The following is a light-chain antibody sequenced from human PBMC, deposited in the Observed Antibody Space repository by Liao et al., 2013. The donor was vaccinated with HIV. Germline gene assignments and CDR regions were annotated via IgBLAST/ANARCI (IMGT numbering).Light chain of an antibody. V-gene: IGLV3-1*01. CDR2: QDN. CDR1: KLGDRY. CDR3: QAWDSSTNYV. J-gene: IGLJ1*01. Sequence: SYELTQPPSVSVSPGQTATITCSGDKLGDRYTSWYQQKPGQSPVLVIYQDNKRPSGIPERFSGSNSGNTATLTISGTQATDEADYYCQAWDSSTNYVFGTGTQVTVL.